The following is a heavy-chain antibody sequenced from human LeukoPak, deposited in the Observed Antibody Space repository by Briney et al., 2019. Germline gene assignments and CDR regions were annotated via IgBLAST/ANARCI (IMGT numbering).Heavy chain of an antibody. CDR3: AKGSDHYPLI. D-gene: IGHD1-14*01. Sequence: PGGSLRLSCVASGFTFSSYTLNWVRQAPGKGLEWVANIKQDGSEKYYVDSVKGRFTISRDNAKNSLYLQMNSLRAEDTALYYCAKGSDHYPLIWGQGTMVTISS. CDR1: GFTFSSYT. J-gene: IGHJ3*02. V-gene: IGHV3-7*01. CDR2: IKQDGSEK.